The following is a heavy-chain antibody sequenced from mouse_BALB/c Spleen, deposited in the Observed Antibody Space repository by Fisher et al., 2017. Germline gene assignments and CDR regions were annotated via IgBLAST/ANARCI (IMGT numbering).Heavy chain of an antibody. Sequence: KFKGKATLTADTSSSTAYMQLSSLTSEDSAVYYCTRPLGDYWGQGTSVTVSS. J-gene: IGHJ4*01. CDR3: TRPLGDY. V-gene: IGHV1-50*01.